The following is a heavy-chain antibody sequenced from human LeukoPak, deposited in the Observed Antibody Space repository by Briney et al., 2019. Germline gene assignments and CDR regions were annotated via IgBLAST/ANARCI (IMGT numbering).Heavy chain of an antibody. Sequence: SETLSLTCTVSGGSISGYYWSWIRQPPGKGLEWIGYIYYSGSTNYNPSLKSRVTISVDTSKNQFSLKLSSVTAADTAVYYCARRRRDGYNYFDYWGQGTLVTVSS. J-gene: IGHJ4*02. CDR1: GGSISGYY. V-gene: IGHV4-59*08. CDR2: IYYSGST. D-gene: IGHD5-24*01. CDR3: ARRRRDGYNYFDY.